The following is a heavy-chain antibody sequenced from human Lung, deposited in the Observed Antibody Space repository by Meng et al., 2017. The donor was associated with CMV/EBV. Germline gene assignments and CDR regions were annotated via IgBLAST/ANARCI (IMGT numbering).Heavy chain of an antibody. J-gene: IGHJ4*02. V-gene: IGHV7-4-1*02. Sequence: VRLLQSGAELKKPGAAVGSSFKASGYTFTTYGMNWVRQAPGQGLDWMGWINTNTGKPTNAQGLTGRFVFSLDTSDSTAYLQISSLKAEDTAVYYCARDSEAADYWGQGTPVTVSS. CDR1: GYTFTTYG. CDR3: ARDSEAADY. D-gene: IGHD6-25*01. CDR2: INTNTGKP.